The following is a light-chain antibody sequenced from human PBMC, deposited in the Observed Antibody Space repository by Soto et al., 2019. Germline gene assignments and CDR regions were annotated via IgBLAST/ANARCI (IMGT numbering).Light chain of an antibody. V-gene: IGKV3D-15*01. CDR1: QSVSTH. Sequence: VVLTQSPGTLSMSPVESTPLSSRPSQSVSTHLAWYQQKRGQAPRLLIYGASTRATGIPARFSGSGSETEFTLTISSLQSEDFAVYYCQHYNNWPPLTFGQGTKVDI. CDR3: QHYNNWPPLT. CDR2: GAS. J-gene: IGKJ1*01.